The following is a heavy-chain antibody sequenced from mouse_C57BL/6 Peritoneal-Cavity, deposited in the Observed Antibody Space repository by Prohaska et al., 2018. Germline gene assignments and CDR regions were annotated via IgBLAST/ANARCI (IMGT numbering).Heavy chain of an antibody. V-gene: IGHV1-55*01. J-gene: IGHJ2*01. CDR2: IYPGSGST. Sequence: FTFTSYWITWVKQRPGHGREWIGDIYPGSGSTNDNEKFKSKATLTVDTSSSTAYMQLSSLTSEDSAVYYCARDYYADYWGQGTTLTVSS. CDR1: FTFTSYW. CDR3: ARDYYADY.